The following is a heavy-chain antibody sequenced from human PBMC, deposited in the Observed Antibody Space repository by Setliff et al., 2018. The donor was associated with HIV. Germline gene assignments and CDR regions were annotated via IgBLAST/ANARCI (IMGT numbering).Heavy chain of an antibody. CDR1: GFSLTNNGMG. D-gene: IGHD2-2*01. CDR3: ARTYGLSPRV. J-gene: IGHJ4*02. CDR2: IAWTDAK. V-gene: IGHV2-70*11. Sequence: SGPTLVNPTQTLKLTCTFSGFSLTNNGMGIYWLRQPPGKALEWLERIAWTDAKNYNTSLKTSLTVSWDTSKNQVVLTMTNMDPVDTGTYYCARTYGLSPRVWGQGTQVTVSS.